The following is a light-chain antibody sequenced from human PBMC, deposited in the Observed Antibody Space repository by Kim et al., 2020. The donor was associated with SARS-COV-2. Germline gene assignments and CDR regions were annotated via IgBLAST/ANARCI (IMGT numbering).Light chain of an antibody. V-gene: IGLV3-19*01. J-gene: IGLJ2*01. CDR1: SLRSYY. CDR2: GKN. Sequence: ALGKTGRITCQGDSLRSYYATWYQQKPGQAPLLVIYGKNNRPSGIPDRFSGSSSGNTASLTITGTQAGDEADYYCNSRDSNDNVVFGGGTKLTVL. CDR3: NSRDSNDNVV.